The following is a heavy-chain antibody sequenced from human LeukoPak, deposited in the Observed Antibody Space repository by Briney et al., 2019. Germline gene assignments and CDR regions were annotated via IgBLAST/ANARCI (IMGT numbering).Heavy chain of an antibody. CDR1: GFAFSTYS. Sequence: GGSLRLSCAASGFAFSTYSMNWVRQAPGKGLEWVSSISSSSDYIYYADSVKGRFTISRDNAKNSLYLQMNSLRAEDTAVYYCARLVGATHPNFDYWGQGTLVTVSS. CDR3: ARLVGATHPNFDY. V-gene: IGHV3-21*01. J-gene: IGHJ4*02. D-gene: IGHD1-26*01. CDR2: ISSSSDYI.